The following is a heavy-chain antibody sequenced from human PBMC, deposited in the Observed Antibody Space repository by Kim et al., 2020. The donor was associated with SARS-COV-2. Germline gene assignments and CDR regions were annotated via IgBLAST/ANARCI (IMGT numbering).Heavy chain of an antibody. Sequence: SETLSLTCAVHGGSFSGYYWSWIRQPPGKGLEWIGEINHSGSTNYNPSLKSRVTISVDTSKNQFSLKLSSVTAADTAVYYCATTNYDILTGYYNNKGLDYWGQGTLVTVSS. D-gene: IGHD3-9*01. CDR3: ATTNYDILTGYYNNKGLDY. CDR2: INHSGST. J-gene: IGHJ4*02. V-gene: IGHV4-34*01. CDR1: GGSFSGYY.